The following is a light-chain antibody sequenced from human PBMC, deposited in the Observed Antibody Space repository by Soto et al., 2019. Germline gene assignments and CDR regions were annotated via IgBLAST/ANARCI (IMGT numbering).Light chain of an antibody. CDR2: EVS. J-gene: IGLJ1*01. V-gene: IGLV2-14*01. CDR1: SSDVGGYNY. Sequence: QSALTQPASMSGSPGQSITISCTGTSSDVGGYNYVSWYQQHPGKAPKLMIYEVSNRPSGVSNRFSGSKSGNTASQTISGLQAEDEADYYCSSYTSSSTLEYVFGTGTKVTVL. CDR3: SSYTSSSTLEYV.